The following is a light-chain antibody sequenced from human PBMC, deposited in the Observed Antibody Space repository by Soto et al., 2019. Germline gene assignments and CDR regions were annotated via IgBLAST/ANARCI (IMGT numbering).Light chain of an antibody. Sequence: QSVLTQPACVSLSPGQSITISCTGTSSDVGGYVYVSWYQQHPGKAPTLLIYEVSKRPSGVSNRFSGSRSGNTASLTISGLQAEDEADYHCSSYRYSNTYIFGTGTKVTVL. CDR2: EVS. CDR1: SSDVGGYVY. CDR3: SSYRYSNTYI. V-gene: IGLV2-14*01. J-gene: IGLJ1*01.